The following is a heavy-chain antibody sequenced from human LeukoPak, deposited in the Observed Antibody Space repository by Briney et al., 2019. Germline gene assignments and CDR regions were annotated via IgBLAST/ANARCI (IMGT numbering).Heavy chain of an antibody. V-gene: IGHV4-4*02. CDR1: GGSISSSNW. J-gene: IGHJ6*03. Sequence: PSETLSLTCAVSGGSISSSNWWSWVRQPPGKGLEWIGEIYRSGSTNYNPSLKSRVTISVDTSKNQFSLKLSSVTAADTAVYYCARLRGYSYVNYYYMDVWGKGTTVTISS. D-gene: IGHD5-18*01. CDR3: ARLRGYSYVNYYYMDV. CDR2: IYRSGST.